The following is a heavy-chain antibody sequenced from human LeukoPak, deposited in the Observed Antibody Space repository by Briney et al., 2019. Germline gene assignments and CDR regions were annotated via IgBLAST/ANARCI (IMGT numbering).Heavy chain of an antibody. CDR2: IYYSGST. CDR1: GGSISSYY. D-gene: IGHD2-2*01. CDR3: ARARGYCSSTSCYGHAFDI. Sequence: SETLSLTCTVSGGSISSYYWSWIRQPPGKGPEWIGYIYYSGSTNYNPSLKSRVTISVDTSKNQFSLKLSSVTAADTAVYYCARARGYCSSTSCYGHAFDIWGQGTMVTVSS. V-gene: IGHV4-59*08. J-gene: IGHJ3*02.